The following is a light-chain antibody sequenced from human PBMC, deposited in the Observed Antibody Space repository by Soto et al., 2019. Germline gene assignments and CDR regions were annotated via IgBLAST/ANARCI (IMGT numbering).Light chain of an antibody. CDR3: CSYAGSSTFVV. Sequence: QSALTQPASVSGSPGQSITISCTGTSSDVENYNLVSWYQQHPGKAPKLMIYEVSKRPSGVSNRFSGSKSGNTASLTISGLQAEDEADYYCCSYAGSSTFVVFGGGTQLTVL. V-gene: IGLV2-23*02. J-gene: IGLJ2*01. CDR1: SSDVENYNL. CDR2: EVS.